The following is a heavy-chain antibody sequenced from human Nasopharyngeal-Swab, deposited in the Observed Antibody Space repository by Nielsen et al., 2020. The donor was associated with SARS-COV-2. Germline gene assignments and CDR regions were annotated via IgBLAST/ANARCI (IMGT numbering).Heavy chain of an antibody. J-gene: IGHJ4*02. CDR2: IKRKADGGTV. CDR1: GFVFSSVW. D-gene: IGHD6-19*01. V-gene: IGHV3-15*01. Sequence: GGSLRLSCAASGFVFSSVWMNWVRQAPGKGLEWVGRIKRKADGGTVEYATAVRGRFSISRDDSRNTLFLQMNRLKTEDTAVYYCTTLHRTGWFWGQGTLVTVSS. CDR3: TTLHRTGWF.